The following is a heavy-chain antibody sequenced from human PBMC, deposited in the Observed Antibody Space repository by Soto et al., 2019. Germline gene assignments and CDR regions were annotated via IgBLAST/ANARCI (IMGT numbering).Heavy chain of an antibody. CDR1: GYSISSGYY. V-gene: IGHV4-38-2*01. CDR2: IYHSGNTY. D-gene: IGHD6-19*01. CDR3: ASLGFPGIAVAGNFDY. J-gene: IGHJ4*01. Sequence: SETLSLTCAVSGYSISSGYYWGWIRQPPGKGLEWIGGIYHSGNTYYYNPSLKSRVTISIDTSKNQFSLKLRSVTAADTAVYYCASLGFPGIAVAGNFDYWGHGTLVTVSS.